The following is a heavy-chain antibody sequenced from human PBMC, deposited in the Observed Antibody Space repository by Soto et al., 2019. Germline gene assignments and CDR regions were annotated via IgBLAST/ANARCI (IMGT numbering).Heavy chain of an antibody. D-gene: IGHD2-2*02. CDR2: IYYSGST. CDR1: GGSISSGGYY. J-gene: IGHJ6*02. V-gene: IGHV4-31*03. CDR3: ARTGSWADIPRASLGMDV. Sequence: QVQLQESGPGLVKPSQTLSLTCTVSGGSISSGGYYWSWIRQHPGKGLEWIGYIYYSGSTYYNPTLKSRVIITVETSKNQLSLKLSSVTAADTAVYYCARTGSWADIPRASLGMDVWGQGTTVTVSS.